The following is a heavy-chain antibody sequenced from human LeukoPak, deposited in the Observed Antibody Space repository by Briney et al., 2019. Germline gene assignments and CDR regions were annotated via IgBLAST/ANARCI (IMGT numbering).Heavy chain of an antibody. CDR2: IINSGGST. V-gene: IGHV3-23*01. J-gene: IGHJ4*02. Sequence: EGSLRLSCAASGFSFSSNAMSWVRQAPGKGLEWVSAIINSGGSTHYADSVKGRFTISRDNSKNMLYLQMNSLRAEDTALYYCAKDIYGDYGGLDYWGQGTLVTVSS. CDR1: GFSFSSNA. D-gene: IGHD4-17*01. CDR3: AKDIYGDYGGLDY.